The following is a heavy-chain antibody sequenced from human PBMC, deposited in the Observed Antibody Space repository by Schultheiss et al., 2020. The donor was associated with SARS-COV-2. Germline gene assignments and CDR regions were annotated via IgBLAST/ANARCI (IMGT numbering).Heavy chain of an antibody. D-gene: IGHD2-2*01. CDR2: IYYSGST. CDR1: GGSISSYY. V-gene: IGHV4-59*12. Sequence: SETLSLTCTVSGGSISSYYWSWIRQPAGKGLEWIGYIYYSGSTNYNPSLKSRVTISVDTSKNQFSLKLSSVTAADTAVYYCARGLVSRPYCSSTSCYRPHAFDIWGQGTMVTVSS. CDR3: ARGLVSRPYCSSTSCYRPHAFDI. J-gene: IGHJ3*02.